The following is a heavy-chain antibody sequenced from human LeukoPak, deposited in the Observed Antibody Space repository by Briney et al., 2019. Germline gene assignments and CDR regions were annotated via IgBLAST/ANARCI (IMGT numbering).Heavy chain of an antibody. D-gene: IGHD7-27*01. J-gene: IGHJ3*02. CDR1: GGTFSSYA. CDR3: ARAPTKTGSDAFDI. CDR2: IIPIFGTA. Sequence: SVKVSCKASGGTFSSYAISWVRQAPGQGLEWMGGIIPIFGTANYAQKFQGRVTITADESTSTAYMELSSLRSEDTAVYYCARAPTKTGSDAFDIWGQGTMVTVSS. V-gene: IGHV1-69*13.